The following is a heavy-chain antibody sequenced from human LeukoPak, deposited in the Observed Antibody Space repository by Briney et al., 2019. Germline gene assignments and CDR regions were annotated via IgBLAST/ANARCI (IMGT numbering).Heavy chain of an antibody. D-gene: IGHD3-22*01. CDR2: INHSGST. J-gene: IGHJ4*02. CDR3: ASREYYYDSSGEFIFDY. CDR1: GGSYSGYY. Sequence: SETLSLTCAVYGGSYSGYYWSWIRQPPGKGLEWIGEINHSGSTNYNPSLKSRVTISVDTSKNQFSLKLSSVTAADTAVYYCASREYYYDSSGEFIFDYWGQGTLVTVSS. V-gene: IGHV4-34*01.